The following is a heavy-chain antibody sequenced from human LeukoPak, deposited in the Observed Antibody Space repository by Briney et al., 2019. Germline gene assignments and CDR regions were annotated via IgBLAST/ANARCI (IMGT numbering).Heavy chain of an antibody. CDR2: IYYSGST. Sequence: SETLSLTCTASGGFISDSYWSWIRQPPGKGLEWIGYIYYSGSTNYNPSLKSRVTISVDTSKNQFSLKLSSVTAADTAVYYCARVVVPAALDYWGQGTLVTVSS. CDR3: ARVVVPAALDY. V-gene: IGHV4-59*01. J-gene: IGHJ4*02. CDR1: GGFISDSY. D-gene: IGHD2-2*01.